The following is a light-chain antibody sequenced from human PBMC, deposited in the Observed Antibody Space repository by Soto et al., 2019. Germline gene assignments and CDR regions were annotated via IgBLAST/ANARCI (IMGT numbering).Light chain of an antibody. V-gene: IGLV2-14*03. J-gene: IGLJ1*01. CDR3: CSYTTSSTYV. Sequence: QSVLTQPASVSGSPGQPIAISCTGTSSDVGAYNYVSWYQQHPGKAPKLMIYDVNNRPSGVSNRFSGSKSGNTASLTISGLQAEDEADYYCCSYTTSSTYVFGTGTKVTVL. CDR2: DVN. CDR1: SSDVGAYNY.